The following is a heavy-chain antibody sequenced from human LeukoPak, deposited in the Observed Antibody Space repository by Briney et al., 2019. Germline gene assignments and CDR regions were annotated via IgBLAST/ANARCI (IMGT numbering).Heavy chain of an antibody. CDR2: ISGDGSTT. V-gene: IGHV3-43*02. D-gene: IGHD4-17*01. CDR3: TKDYGDTGFPDY. Sequence: GGSLRLSCAASGFTFNNYAMHWVRQAPGKGLEWVSLISGDGSTTYYADSVKGRFTISRDNSKNSLYLQMNSLRTEDTALYYCTKDYGDTGFPDYWGQGTLVTVSS. J-gene: IGHJ4*02. CDR1: GFTFNNYA.